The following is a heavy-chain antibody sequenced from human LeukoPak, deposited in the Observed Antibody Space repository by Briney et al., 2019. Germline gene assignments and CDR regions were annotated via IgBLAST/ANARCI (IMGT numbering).Heavy chain of an antibody. CDR3: AKGDLGHCSTTNCNDY. Sequence: GGSLRLSCAASGFTFSNYAMTWVRQALGKGLEWVSVISGSGDERTYYADSVKGRFTISRDNSKNTLYLQMNSLRAEDTAVYYCAKGDLGHCSTTNCNDYWGQGTLVTVSS. CDR2: ISGSGDERT. D-gene: IGHD2-2*01. V-gene: IGHV3-23*01. CDR1: GFTFSNYA. J-gene: IGHJ4*02.